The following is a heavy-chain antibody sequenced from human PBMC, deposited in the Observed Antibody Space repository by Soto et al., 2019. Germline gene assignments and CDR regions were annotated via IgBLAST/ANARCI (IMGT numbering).Heavy chain of an antibody. CDR1: GGSISSGGYY. CDR2: XXYXGXX. CDR3: ARAGYSYGFADY. D-gene: IGHD5-18*01. J-gene: IGHJ4*02. Sequence: SETLSLTCTVSGGSISSGGYYWSWIRQPTGKGLEWXGYXXYXGXXXYXXSLKSRVTISVDTSKNQFSLKLSSVTAADTAVYYCARAGYSYGFADYWGQGTLVTVSS. V-gene: IGHV4-30-4*08.